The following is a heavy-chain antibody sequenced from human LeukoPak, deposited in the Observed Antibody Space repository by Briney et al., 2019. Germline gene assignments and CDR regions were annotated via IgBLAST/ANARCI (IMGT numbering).Heavy chain of an antibody. V-gene: IGHV1-2*02. Sequence: ASVKVSCKASGYTFTGYYMHWARQAPGQGLEWMGWINPNSGGTNYAQKFQGRVTMTRDTSISTAYMELSRLRSDDTAVYYCARDLTYYDFWSVPGWFDPWGQGTLVTVSS. CDR1: GYTFTGYY. D-gene: IGHD3-3*01. J-gene: IGHJ5*02. CDR2: INPNSGGT. CDR3: ARDLTYYDFWSVPGWFDP.